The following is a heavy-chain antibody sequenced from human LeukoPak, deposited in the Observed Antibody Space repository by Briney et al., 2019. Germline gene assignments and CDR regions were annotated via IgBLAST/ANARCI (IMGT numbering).Heavy chain of an antibody. Sequence: QPGGSLRLSCAASGFTFKRNSMNWVRQAPGKGLEWVAAISGGGGTTNYGDSVKARFIISRDSSSNTLFLQMNNLRADDTAVYYCARSPSLLWFGAAAFLDYWGQGALVTVSS. V-gene: IGHV3-23*01. D-gene: IGHD3-10*01. CDR1: GFTFKRNS. CDR2: ISGGGGTT. CDR3: ARSPSLLWFGAAAFLDY. J-gene: IGHJ4*02.